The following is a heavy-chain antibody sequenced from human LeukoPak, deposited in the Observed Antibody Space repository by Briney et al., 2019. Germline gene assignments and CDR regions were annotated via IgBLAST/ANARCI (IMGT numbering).Heavy chain of an antibody. Sequence: PGGSLRLFCAASGFTFSSYWMSWVRQAPGKGLEWVANIKQDGSEKYYVDSVKGRFTISRDNAKNSLYLQMNSLRAEDTAVYYCARDGGYCSSTSCVYYLDYWGQGTLVTVSS. CDR1: GFTFSSYW. J-gene: IGHJ4*02. CDR3: ARDGGYCSSTSCVYYLDY. CDR2: IKQDGSEK. D-gene: IGHD2-2*03. V-gene: IGHV3-7*01.